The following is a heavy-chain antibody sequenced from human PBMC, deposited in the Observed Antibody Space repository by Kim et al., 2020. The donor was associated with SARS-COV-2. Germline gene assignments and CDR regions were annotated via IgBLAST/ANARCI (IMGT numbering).Heavy chain of an antibody. Sequence: SVKSRITINPDTSKNQFSLQLNSVTPEDTAVYYCARNYGGNYYYYYGMDVWGQGTTVTVSS. D-gene: IGHD4-17*01. CDR3: ARNYGGNYYYYYGMDV. V-gene: IGHV6-1*01. J-gene: IGHJ6*02.